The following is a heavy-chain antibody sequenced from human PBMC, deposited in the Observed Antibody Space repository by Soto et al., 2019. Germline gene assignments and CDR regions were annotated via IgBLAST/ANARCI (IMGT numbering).Heavy chain of an antibody. CDR1: GGSISSGGYY. D-gene: IGHD6-13*01. CDR3: ARLLFIAAPSRWFDP. Sequence: PSETLSLTCTVSGGSISSGGYYWSWIRQHPGKGLEWIGYIYYSGSTYYNPSLKSRVTISVDTSKNQFSLKLSSVTAADTAVYYCARLLFIAAPSRWFDPWGQGTLVTVSS. CDR2: IYYSGST. J-gene: IGHJ5*02. V-gene: IGHV4-31*03.